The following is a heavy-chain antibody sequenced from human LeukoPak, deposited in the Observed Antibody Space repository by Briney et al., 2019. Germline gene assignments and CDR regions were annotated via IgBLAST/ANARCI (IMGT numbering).Heavy chain of an antibody. J-gene: IGHJ1*01. Sequence: SQTLSLTCAISGDSVSSNTVTWNWIRQSPSRGLEWLGRTYYRSKWSNDYSVSVKRRIIINPDTSKNQFFLQLSSVTPEDTAVYYCLRVVDGTFQHWGQGTLVTVSS. CDR1: GDSVSSNTVT. CDR2: TYYRSKWSN. D-gene: IGHD2-15*01. V-gene: IGHV6-1*01. CDR3: LRVVDGTFQH.